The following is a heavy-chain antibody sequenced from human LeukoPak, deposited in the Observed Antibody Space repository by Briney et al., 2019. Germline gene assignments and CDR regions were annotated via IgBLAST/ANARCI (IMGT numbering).Heavy chain of an antibody. J-gene: IGHJ5*02. CDR2: IIPIFGTA. CDR1: GGTFSSYA. CDR3: ARVVPVVPAATSWFDP. V-gene: IGHV1-69*01. Sequence: SVKVSCKASGGTFSSYAISWVRQAPGQGLEWMGGIIPIFGTANYAQKFQGRVTITADGSTSTAYMELSSLRSEDTAVYYCARVVPVVPAATSWFDPWGQGTLVTVSS. D-gene: IGHD2-2*01.